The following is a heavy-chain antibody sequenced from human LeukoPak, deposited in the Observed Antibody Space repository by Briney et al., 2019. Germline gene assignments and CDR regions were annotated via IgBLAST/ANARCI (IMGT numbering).Heavy chain of an antibody. CDR2: VNAGNGKT. V-gene: IGHV1-3*01. CDR1: GYTFTIYA. J-gene: IGHJ4*02. D-gene: IGHD3-9*01. CDR3: ARSSYDFLTGSPLLNSFDY. Sequence: ASVKVSCKASGYTFTIYAIHWVRQAPRQRLEWMGWVNAGNGKTKYSQKFQGRVTITRDTSASAAYMELNSLRSEDTAVYYCARSSYDFLTGSPLLNSFDYWGQGTLVTVSS.